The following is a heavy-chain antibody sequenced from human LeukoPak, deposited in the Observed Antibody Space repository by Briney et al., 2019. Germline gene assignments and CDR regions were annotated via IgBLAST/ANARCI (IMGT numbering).Heavy chain of an antibody. V-gene: IGHV4-34*01. J-gene: IGHJ5*02. CDR2: INHSGST. CDR1: GGSFSGYY. CDR3: ARVRSVAGTELNWFDP. D-gene: IGHD6-19*01. Sequence: SETLSLTCAVYGGSFSGYYWSRIRQPPGKGLEWIGEINHSGSTNYNPSLKSRVTISVDTSKNQFSLKLSSVTAADTAVYYCARVRSVAGTELNWFDPWGQGTLVTVYS.